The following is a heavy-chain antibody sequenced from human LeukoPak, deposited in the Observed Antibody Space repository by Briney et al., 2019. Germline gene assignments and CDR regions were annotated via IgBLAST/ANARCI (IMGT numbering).Heavy chain of an antibody. Sequence: GGSLRLSCAASGFTFSSYAMSWVRQAPGKGLEWVSAISGSGGSTYYADSVKGRFTISRDNSKNTLYLQMHSLRAEDTAVYYCAKADWEDDILTGYLYFDYWGQGTLVTVSS. V-gene: IGHV3-23*01. J-gene: IGHJ4*02. CDR2: ISGSGGST. CDR3: AKADWEDDILTGYLYFDY. CDR1: GFTFSSYA. D-gene: IGHD3-9*01.